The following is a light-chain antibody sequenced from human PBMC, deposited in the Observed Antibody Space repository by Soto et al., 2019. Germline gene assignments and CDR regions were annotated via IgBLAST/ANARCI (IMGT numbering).Light chain of an antibody. J-gene: IGLJ3*02. Sequence: QSALTQPASVSGSPGQSISISCTGTNSDVGGYKYVSWYQQHPGRGPKLMIYEVSNRPSGVSNRFSGSKSGNTASLTISGLQAEDEADYYCSSFTISSTPWVFGGGTKLTVL. CDR2: EVS. CDR1: NSDVGGYKY. CDR3: SSFTISSTPWV. V-gene: IGLV2-14*01.